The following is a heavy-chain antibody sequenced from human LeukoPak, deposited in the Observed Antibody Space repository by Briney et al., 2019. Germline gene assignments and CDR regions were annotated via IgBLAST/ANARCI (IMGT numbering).Heavy chain of an antibody. Sequence: GGSLRLSCAVSGCNFNKYEMNWVRQAPGKGLEWISYINGRGATIENADSVRGRFTISRDNAKNSLFLQMYSLRAEETAVYYCARDGDNVWHFDWWGQGTLVTVSS. CDR2: INGRGATI. J-gene: IGHJ4*02. CDR1: GCNFNKYE. D-gene: IGHD7-27*01. CDR3: ARDGDNVWHFDW. V-gene: IGHV3-48*03.